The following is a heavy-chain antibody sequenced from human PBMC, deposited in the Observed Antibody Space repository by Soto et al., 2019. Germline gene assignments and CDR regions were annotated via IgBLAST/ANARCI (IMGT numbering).Heavy chain of an antibody. J-gene: IGHJ6*02. D-gene: IGHD3-3*01. CDR3: ARFADFWSGYYYYGMDV. Sequence: ASVKVSCKASGYTFTSYAMHWVRQAPGQRLEWMGWINAGNGNTKYSQKFQGRVTITRDTSASTAYMELSSLRSEDTAVYYCARFADFWSGYYYYGMDVWGQGTTVTVSS. V-gene: IGHV1-3*01. CDR1: GYTFTSYA. CDR2: INAGNGNT.